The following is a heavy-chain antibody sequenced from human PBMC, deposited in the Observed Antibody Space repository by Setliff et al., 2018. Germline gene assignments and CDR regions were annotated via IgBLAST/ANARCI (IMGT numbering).Heavy chain of an antibody. CDR2: INVGGTNT. V-gene: IGHV3-NL1*01. CDR3: AKDKDVRVDYFDY. D-gene: IGHD3-10*01. J-gene: IGHJ4*02. CDR1: GFTFSKYG. Sequence: GGSLRLSCAASGFTFSKYGMYWVRQAPGKGLEWVSIINVGGTNTYYRDSVKGRFTISRDNSKSTLYLQMNSLRAEDTAIYYCAKDKDVRVDYFDYWGPGTLVTVSS.